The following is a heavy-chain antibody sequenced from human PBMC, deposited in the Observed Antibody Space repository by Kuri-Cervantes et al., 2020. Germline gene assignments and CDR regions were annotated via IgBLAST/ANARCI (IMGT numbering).Heavy chain of an antibody. CDR1: GFTFSSYA. CDR2: ISGSGGST. CDR3: ARDYGGSYGG. V-gene: IGHV3-23*01. J-gene: IGHJ4*02. Sequence: GESLKISRAASGFTFSSYAMSWVRQAPGKGLEWVSAISGSGGSTYYADSVKGRFTISRDNSKNTLYLQMNSLRAEDTAVYYCARDYGGSYGGWGQGTLVTVSS. D-gene: IGHD1-26*01.